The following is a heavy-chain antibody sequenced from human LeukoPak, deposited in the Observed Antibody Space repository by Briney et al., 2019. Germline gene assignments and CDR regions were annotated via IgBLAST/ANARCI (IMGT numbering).Heavy chain of an antibody. CDR1: GFTFSSYG. CDR2: ISYDGSNK. D-gene: IGHD6-13*01. J-gene: IGHJ4*02. CDR3: AKAPHSSSWYYFDY. V-gene: IGHV3-30*18. Sequence: GRSLRLSCAASGFTFSSYGMHWVRQAPGKGLEWVAVISYDGSNKYYADSVKGRFTISRDNSKNTLYLQMNSLRAEDTAVYYCAKAPHSSSWYYFDYWGQGTLVTVSS.